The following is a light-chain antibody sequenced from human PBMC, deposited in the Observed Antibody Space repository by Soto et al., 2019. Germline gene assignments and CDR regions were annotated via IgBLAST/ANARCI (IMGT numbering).Light chain of an antibody. V-gene: IGKV1-39*01. Sequence: DIQMTQSPSSLSASVGDRVTITCQASQSITSYLNWYQQKPGKAPKLLIFAAFSLQSGVPSRFSGSASGTDFTLTISSLQPEDFATYYCQQSYSTPLTFGGGTKVEIK. J-gene: IGKJ4*01. CDR2: AAF. CDR3: QQSYSTPLT. CDR1: QSITSY.